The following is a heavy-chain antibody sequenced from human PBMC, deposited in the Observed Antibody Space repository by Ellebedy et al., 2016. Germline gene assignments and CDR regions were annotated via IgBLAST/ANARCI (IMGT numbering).Heavy chain of an antibody. Sequence: ASVKVSCKASGYTFNSYGISWVRQAPGQGLEWMGWISAYSANTNYERKLQGRVTMTTDTSTNTVYMELRSLTSDDTAVYYCARVLPQGVLVTAIDYWGQGTLVTVSS. CDR3: ARVLPQGVLVTAIDY. CDR1: GYTFNSYG. CDR2: ISAYSANT. J-gene: IGHJ4*02. V-gene: IGHV1-18*01. D-gene: IGHD2-21*02.